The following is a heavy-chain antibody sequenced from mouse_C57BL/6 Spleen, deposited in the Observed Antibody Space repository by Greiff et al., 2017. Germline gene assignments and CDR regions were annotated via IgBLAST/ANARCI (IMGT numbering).Heavy chain of an antibody. CDR1: GYTFTSYD. J-gene: IGHJ3*01. V-gene: IGHV1-85*01. CDR2: IYPRDGST. CDR3: ARAYDYDVSWFAY. D-gene: IGHD2-4*01. Sequence: VQGVESGPELVKPGASVKLSCKASGYTFTSYDINWVKQRPGQGLEWIGWIYPRDGSTKYNEKFKGKATLTVDTSSSTAYMELHSLTSEDSAVYFCARAYDYDVSWFAYWGQGTLVTVSA.